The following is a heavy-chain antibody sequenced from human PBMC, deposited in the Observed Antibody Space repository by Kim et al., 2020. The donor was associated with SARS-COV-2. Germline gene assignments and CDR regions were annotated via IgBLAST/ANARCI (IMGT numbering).Heavy chain of an antibody. Sequence: SETLSLTCSVSDDSIRTYFWSWIRQSPGKGLEWIGYIYHRGGANYSPSLKSRVTMSVDTSKNQFSLKLRSVTAADTAVYYCARQVGFTNFEVVPYYYYYMDVWGKGTTVTVSS. CDR2: IYHRGGA. D-gene: IGHD3-3*01. V-gene: IGHV4-59*08. CDR1: DDSIRTYF. J-gene: IGHJ6*03. CDR3: ARQVGFTNFEVVPYYYYYMDV.